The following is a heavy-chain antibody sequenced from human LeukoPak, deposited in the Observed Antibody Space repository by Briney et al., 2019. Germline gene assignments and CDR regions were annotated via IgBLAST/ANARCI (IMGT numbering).Heavy chain of an antibody. D-gene: IGHD4-17*01. CDR2: INWNGGST. Sequence: GSLGLSCAASGFDFSNYDMNWIRQAPGKGLEWVSGINWNGGSTGYADSVKGRFTISRDNAKNSLYLQMNSLRAEDTALYHCARAYGDYPHPFDYWGQGTLVTVSS. J-gene: IGHJ4*02. CDR1: GFDFSNYD. CDR3: ARAYGDYPHPFDY. V-gene: IGHV3-20*01.